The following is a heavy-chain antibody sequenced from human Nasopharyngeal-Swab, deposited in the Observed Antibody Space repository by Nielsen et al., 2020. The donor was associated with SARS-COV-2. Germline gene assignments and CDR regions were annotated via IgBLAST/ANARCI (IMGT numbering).Heavy chain of an antibody. V-gene: IGHV3-53*01. CDR2: TEIGGTT. Sequence: GGSLRLSCAASGFTFSSHAMSWVRQVPGKGLEWVSVTEIGGTTHYADSVKGRFSISRDSSTNTLYLQMNNVRAEDTAVYYCARDLGGGYCTTTNCPGSWGQGTLVTVSS. J-gene: IGHJ1*01. CDR3: ARDLGGGYCTTTNCPGS. CDR1: GFTFSSHA. D-gene: IGHD2-2*01.